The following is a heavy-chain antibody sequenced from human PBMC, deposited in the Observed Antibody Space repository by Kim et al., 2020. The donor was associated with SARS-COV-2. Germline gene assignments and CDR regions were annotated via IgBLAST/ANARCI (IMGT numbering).Heavy chain of an antibody. V-gene: IGHV4-30-2*01. Sequence: SYHPCLRWRVTMSVDKSKNHVSLNVSSVTPADTAVYYCARNDYVLGYFDLWGRGTLVTVSS. CDR3: ARNDYVLGYFDL. J-gene: IGHJ2*01. D-gene: IGHD1-1*01.